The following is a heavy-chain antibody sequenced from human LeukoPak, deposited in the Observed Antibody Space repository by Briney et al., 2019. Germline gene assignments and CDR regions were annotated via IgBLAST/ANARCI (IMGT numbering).Heavy chain of an antibody. CDR2: IYYSGST. J-gene: IGHJ3*02. CDR1: GGSISSSSYY. CDR3: AREGGSSGAFDI. D-gene: IGHD2-15*01. Sequence: SETLSLTCSLSGGSISSSSYYWAWIRQPPGKGLEWIGSIYYSGSTYYNPSLKSRVTISVDTSKNQFSLKLSSVTAADTAVYYCAREGGSSGAFDIWGQGTMVTVSS. V-gene: IGHV4-39*07.